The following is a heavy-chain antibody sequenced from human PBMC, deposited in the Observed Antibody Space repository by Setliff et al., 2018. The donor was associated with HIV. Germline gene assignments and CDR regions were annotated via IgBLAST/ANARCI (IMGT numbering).Heavy chain of an antibody. V-gene: IGHV3-74*01. Sequence: PGGSLRLSCAASGFSFDRFWVHWVRQAPGKGLEWVSRVNTDGNSKTYADYVKDRFTISRDNTKNTLFLQMNSLRVEDTGVYYCHSGYDSEEQSYFEYRGQGTLVTVSS. D-gene: IGHD5-12*01. J-gene: IGHJ4*02. CDR3: HSGYDSEEQSYFEY. CDR2: VNTDGNSK. CDR1: GFSFDRFW.